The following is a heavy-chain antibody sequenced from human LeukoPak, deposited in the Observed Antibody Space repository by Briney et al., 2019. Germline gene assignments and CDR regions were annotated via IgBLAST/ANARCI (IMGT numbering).Heavy chain of an antibody. V-gene: IGHV4-30-2*01. CDR1: GGSISSGGYS. J-gene: IGHJ4*02. CDR3: AREGYFDGIDY. D-gene: IGHD3-9*01. CDR2: IYHSGST. Sequence: PSETLSLTCAVSGGSISSGGYSWSWIRQPPGKGLEWIGYIYHSGSTYYNPSLKSRVTISVDRSKNQFSLKLSSVTAADTAVYYCAREGYFDGIDYWGQGTLVTVSS.